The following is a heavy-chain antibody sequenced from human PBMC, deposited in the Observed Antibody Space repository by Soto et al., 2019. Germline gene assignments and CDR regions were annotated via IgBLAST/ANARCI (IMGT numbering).Heavy chain of an antibody. D-gene: IGHD2-2*01. J-gene: IGHJ4*02. Sequence: GASVKVSCKASEGTFSSYAISWVRQAPGQGLEWMGRIIPVFRTANYAQRFQDRVTITADDSTSTAFMELSSLKSEDTAVYYCARGLVGLTAAEINFECCGRGTPITFCS. CDR1: EGTFSSYA. CDR2: IIPVFRTA. V-gene: IGHV1-69*13. CDR3: ARGLVGLTAAEINFEC.